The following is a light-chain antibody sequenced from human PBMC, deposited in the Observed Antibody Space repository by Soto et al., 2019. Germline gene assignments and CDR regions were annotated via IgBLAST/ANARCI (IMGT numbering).Light chain of an antibody. CDR2: AAS. V-gene: IGKV3D-15*01. Sequence: IVMTQSPATLSVSPGERATLSCRPSQTISSNLAWYQQKPGQAPRLLIYAASSRATGVPDRFTGRGSGTDFTLTITSLAPEDFAVYYCHHLDDSPPWTFGQGTKVDIK. CDR1: QTISSN. CDR3: HHLDDSPPWT. J-gene: IGKJ1*01.